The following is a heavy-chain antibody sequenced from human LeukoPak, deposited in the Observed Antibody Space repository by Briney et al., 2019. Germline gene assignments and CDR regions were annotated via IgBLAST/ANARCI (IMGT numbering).Heavy chain of an antibody. J-gene: IGHJ4*02. V-gene: IGHV3-20*04. CDR3: AREGGSEHDLEFDY. Sequence: GGSLRLSCAASGFTFDDYGMSWVRQAPGKGLEWVSGINWNGGSTGYADSVKGRFTISRDNAKNSLYLQMNSLRAEDAALYYCAREGGSEHDLEFDYWGQGTLVTVSS. CDR1: GFTFDDYG. D-gene: IGHD1-1*01. CDR2: INWNGGST.